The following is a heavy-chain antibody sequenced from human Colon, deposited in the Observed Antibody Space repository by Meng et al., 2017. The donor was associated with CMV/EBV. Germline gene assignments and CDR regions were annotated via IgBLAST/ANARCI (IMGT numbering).Heavy chain of an antibody. V-gene: IGHV4-34*01. CDR3: ARGWVRDRSSLHFDY. CDR1: GGSFTNYY. D-gene: IGHD6-6*01. CDR2: INHSGTT. J-gene: IGHJ4*02. Sequence: QVHLKQWGAGLLNPSETLSLTCALYGGSFTNYYWSWIRQPPGKGLEWIAEINHSGTTYYNPSLKSRVTLSLDSSTNQFSLKLSSVTAADAAIYYCARGWVRDRSSLHFDYWGQGTLVTVSS.